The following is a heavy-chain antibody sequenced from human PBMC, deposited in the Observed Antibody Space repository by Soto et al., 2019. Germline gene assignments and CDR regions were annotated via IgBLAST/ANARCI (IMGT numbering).Heavy chain of an antibody. D-gene: IGHD1-1*01. CDR1: GYTFTGYY. Sequence: ASVKVSCKASGYTFTGYYMHWVRQAPGQGLEWMGWINPNSGGTNYAQKFQGRVTMTRDTPISTAYMELSRLRSDDTAMYYCVRDGTKNLRDRFDPWGRGILVTVSS. CDR3: VRDGTKNLRDRFDP. CDR2: INPNSGGT. J-gene: IGHJ5*02. V-gene: IGHV1-2*02.